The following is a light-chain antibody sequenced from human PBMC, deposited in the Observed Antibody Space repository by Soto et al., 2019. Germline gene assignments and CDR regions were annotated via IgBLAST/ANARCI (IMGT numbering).Light chain of an antibody. CDR1: SSDVGRYDY. CDR2: DVT. V-gene: IGLV2-11*01. Sequence: QSVLTQPRSVSASPGQSVTISCTGTSSDVGRYDYVSWYQQHPGKAPKLIVYDVTERPSGVPDCFSGSKSGNTASLTISGLQAEDEADYSCCSFAGSYSYVVGPGTKVTVL. CDR3: CSFAGSYSYV. J-gene: IGLJ1*01.